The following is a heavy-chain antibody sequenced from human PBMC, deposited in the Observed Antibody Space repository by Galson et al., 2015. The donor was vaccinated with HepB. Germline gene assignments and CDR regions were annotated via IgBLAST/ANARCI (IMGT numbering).Heavy chain of an antibody. CDR2: VDPEDGET. CDR3: ATEGYYYYYYMDV. Sequence: VKVSCKVSGYTFTNYYMHWVQQAPGKGLEWMGLVDPEDGETIYAEKFQGRVTITADTSTDTAYMELSSLRSEDTAVYYCATEGYYYYYYMDVWGKGTTVTVSS. CDR1: GYTFTNYY. V-gene: IGHV1-69-2*01. J-gene: IGHJ6*03.